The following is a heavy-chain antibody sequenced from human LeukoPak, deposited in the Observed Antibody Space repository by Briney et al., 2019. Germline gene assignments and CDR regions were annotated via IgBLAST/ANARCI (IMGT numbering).Heavy chain of an antibody. V-gene: IGHV3-15*01. CDR3: TTRSPARYCSDGACYSSADY. CDR2: IRSKADGGTP. Sequence: GGSLRLSCAASGFTVSSYYMSWVRQAPGKGLEWVGHIRSKADGGTPDYIAPVKGRFTISRDDSKDTLYLQMNSLNTEDTATYYCTTRSPARYCSDGACYSSADYWGQGTLVTVSS. D-gene: IGHD2-15*01. CDR1: GFTVSSYY. J-gene: IGHJ4*02.